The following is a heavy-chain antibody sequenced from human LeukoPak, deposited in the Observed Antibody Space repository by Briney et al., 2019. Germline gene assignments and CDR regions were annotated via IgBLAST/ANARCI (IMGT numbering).Heavy chain of an antibody. CDR1: DYSIIDGHY. CDR2: IYHTGRT. D-gene: IGHD6-19*01. Sequence: PSETLSLTCAVSDYSIIDGHYWGWIRQPPGKGLEWIGTIYHTGRTDYNPSLKSRVTMSVDTSKNQFSLRLTSMTAADTAVYYFARGPLSISVAGWYAAHWGQGTLVTVSS. V-gene: IGHV4-38-2*01. J-gene: IGHJ4*02. CDR3: ARGPLSISVAGWYAAH.